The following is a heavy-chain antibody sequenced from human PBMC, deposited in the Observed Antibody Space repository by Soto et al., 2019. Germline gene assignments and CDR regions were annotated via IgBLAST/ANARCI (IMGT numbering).Heavy chain of an antibody. CDR1: GGSISSGGYY. V-gene: IGHV4-31*03. D-gene: IGHD6-13*01. J-gene: IGHJ5*02. CDR3: ARVRPQHPFDP. CDR2: IYYSGST. Sequence: QVQLQESGPGLVKPSQTLSLTCTVSGGSISSGGYYWSWIRQHPGKGLEWIGYIYYSGSTYYNPSLKSRVTISGDPSKNQFSLKPSPCTAADTAVYYLARVRPQHPFDPWGQGTLVTVSS.